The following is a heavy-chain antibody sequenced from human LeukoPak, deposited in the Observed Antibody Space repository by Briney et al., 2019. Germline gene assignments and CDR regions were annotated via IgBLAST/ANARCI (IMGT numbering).Heavy chain of an antibody. D-gene: IGHD6-19*01. CDR2: INHSGST. CDR1: GGSFSGYY. V-gene: IGHV4-34*01. CDR3: ARHQSIAVAGRRFDY. Sequence: SETLSLTCAVYGGSFSGYYWSWIRQPPGKGLEWIGEINHSGSTNYNPSLKSRVTISVDTSKNQFSLKLSSVTAADTAVYYCARHQSIAVAGRRFDYWGQGTLVTVSS. J-gene: IGHJ4*02.